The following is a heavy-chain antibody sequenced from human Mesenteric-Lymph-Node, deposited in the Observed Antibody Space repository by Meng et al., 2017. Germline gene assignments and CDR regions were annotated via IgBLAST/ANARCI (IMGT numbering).Heavy chain of an antibody. J-gene: IGHJ5*02. CDR2: ISAYNGNT. V-gene: IGHV1-18*01. Sequence: VHAAPGVQQPGVVVTVSCKASGYSFTSSGISVVRQTSGHGVEWMGRISAYNGNTNYAQKLQGRVTMTTDTSTSTAYMELRSLSSVTAPDTAVYYCARHSYHSCFDPWGQGTLVTVSS. D-gene: IGHD2-2*01. CDR3: ARHSYHSCFDP. CDR1: GYSFTSSG.